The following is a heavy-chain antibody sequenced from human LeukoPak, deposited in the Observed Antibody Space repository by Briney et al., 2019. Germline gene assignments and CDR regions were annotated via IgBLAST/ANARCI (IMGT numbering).Heavy chain of an antibody. D-gene: IGHD6-6*01. CDR2: TSSSGSSI. CDR3: ARGPSSPLTN. CDR1: GFTFSSYE. Sequence: GGSLRLSCAASGFTFSSYEMNWVRQARGKGLEWVSYTSSSGSSIYYADSVKGRFTTSRDNAKNSLYLQMNSLRAEDTAIYYCARGPSSPLTNWGQGTLVTVSS. J-gene: IGHJ4*02. V-gene: IGHV3-48*03.